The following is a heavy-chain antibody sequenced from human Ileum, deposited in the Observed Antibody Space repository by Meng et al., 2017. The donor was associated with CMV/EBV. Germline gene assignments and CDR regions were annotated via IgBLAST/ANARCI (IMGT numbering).Heavy chain of an antibody. CDR2: FDPENGET. D-gene: IGHD3-16*02. V-gene: IGHV1-24*01. J-gene: IGHJ6*02. CDR3: ATDSSKDYGWGTYRPAGFYYNGMDV. Sequence: WVRQAYGKGLDWIGGFDPENGETIYAQNFQGRVTMTEDTFTDTAYMEVRSLRSEDTAVYYCATDSSKDYGWGTYRPAGFYYNGMDVWGQGTTVTVSS.